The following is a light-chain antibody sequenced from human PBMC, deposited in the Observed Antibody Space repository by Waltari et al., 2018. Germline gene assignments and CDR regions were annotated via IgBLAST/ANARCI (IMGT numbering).Light chain of an antibody. CDR2: VNSDGSH. Sequence: QLVLTQSPSASASLGASVKLTCTLSSGHSSNVIAWLQQQPEKGPRYLMKVNSDGSHNKGDEIPDRFSGSSSWAGRYLTISSLQSEDEADYYCQTGGHGTWVFGGGTKLTVL. V-gene: IGLV4-69*01. CDR1: SGHSSNV. CDR3: QTGGHGTWV. J-gene: IGLJ3*02.